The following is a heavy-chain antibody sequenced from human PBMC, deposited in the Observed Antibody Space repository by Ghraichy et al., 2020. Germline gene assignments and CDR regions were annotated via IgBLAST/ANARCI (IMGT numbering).Heavy chain of an antibody. CDR1: GFSVSNYS. V-gene: IGHV3-21*01. CDR2: ISRSGSYI. Sequence: SLRLSCAASGFSVSNYSMNWVRQAPGKGLEWVSAISRSGSYIYYADSVKGRFIISRDNAKNSVYLQMNSLRVEDTAVYYCAREPFGRGSSGMDVWGQGTTVTVSS. J-gene: IGHJ6*02. D-gene: IGHD3-16*01. CDR3: AREPFGRGSSGMDV.